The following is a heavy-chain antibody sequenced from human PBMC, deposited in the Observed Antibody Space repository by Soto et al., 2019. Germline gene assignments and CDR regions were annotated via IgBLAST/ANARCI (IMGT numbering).Heavy chain of an antibody. D-gene: IGHD1-26*01. CDR2: ISYDGSNK. Sequence: QVQLVESGGGVVQPGRSLRLSCAASGFTFSSYGMHWVRQAPGKGLEWVAVISYDGSNKYYADSVKGRFTISRDNSKNTLYLQMNSLRGEDTAVYYCAKEGRHGASGYYYYGMDVWGQGTTVTVSS. CDR1: GFTFSSYG. J-gene: IGHJ6*02. V-gene: IGHV3-30*18. CDR3: AKEGRHGASGYYYYGMDV.